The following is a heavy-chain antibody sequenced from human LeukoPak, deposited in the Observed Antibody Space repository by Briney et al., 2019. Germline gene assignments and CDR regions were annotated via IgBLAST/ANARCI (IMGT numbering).Heavy chain of an antibody. CDR3: AREDRYTTSRGDH. D-gene: IGHD2-2*02. Sequence: SETLSLTCTVSGGSLSNYFWSWIRQPPGKGLEWIGYIYYSGSTNYNPSLKSRVTISVDTSKNQFSLNINSVTAADTAVYYCAREDRYTTSRGDHWGQGTLVTVSS. V-gene: IGHV4-59*12. CDR1: GGSLSNYF. J-gene: IGHJ4*02. CDR2: IYYSGST.